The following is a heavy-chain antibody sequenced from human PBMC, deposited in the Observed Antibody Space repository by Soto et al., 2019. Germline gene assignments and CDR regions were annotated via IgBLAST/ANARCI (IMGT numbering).Heavy chain of an antibody. V-gene: IGHV1-58*02. D-gene: IGHD1-26*01. CDR1: GFDFGSFG. CDR3: SADNTNMAMGWPV. J-gene: IGHJ6*02. Sequence: QMQLVQSGPEVKEPGTSVRVSCRASGFDFGSFGIQFLRQTRGRGLEWIGWIVVVSGSTNYARHFQVRVAISRDMSSTTAYLDLYDLKSDDTAAYLCSADNTNMAMGWPVWGQGTTVTVS. CDR2: IVVVSGST.